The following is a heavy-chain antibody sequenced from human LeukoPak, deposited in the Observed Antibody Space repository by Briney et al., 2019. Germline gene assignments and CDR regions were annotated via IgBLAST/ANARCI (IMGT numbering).Heavy chain of an antibody. V-gene: IGHV1-69*04. CDR3: ARRQGFNFFDY. CDR2: IIPILGIA. Sequence: SVKVSCKASGGTFSSYAISWVRQAPGQGLEWMGRIIPILGIANYAQKFQGRVTITADKSTSTAYMELSSLRSEDTAVYYCARRQGFNFFDYWGPGTLVTVSS. J-gene: IGHJ4*02. CDR1: GGTFSSYA.